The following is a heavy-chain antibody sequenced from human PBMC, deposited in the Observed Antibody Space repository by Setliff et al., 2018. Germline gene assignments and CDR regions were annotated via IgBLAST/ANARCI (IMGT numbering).Heavy chain of an antibody. J-gene: IGHJ4*02. CDR2: INTRTGNP. V-gene: IGHV7-4-1*02. Sequence: ASVKVSCKTSGFRFTNFGFSWVRQAPGQGLEWMGYINTRTGNPMYAQGFTGRFVFSLDPSVSTAYLQISSLKAEDTALYYCATGSLVAAGTGHWGQGTLVTVSS. D-gene: IGHD6-13*01. CDR3: ATGSLVAAGTGH. CDR1: GFRFTNFG.